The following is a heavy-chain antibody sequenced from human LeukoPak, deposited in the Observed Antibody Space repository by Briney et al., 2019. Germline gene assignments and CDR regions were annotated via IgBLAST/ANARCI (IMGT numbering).Heavy chain of an antibody. V-gene: IGHV4-59*01. J-gene: IGHJ4*02. CDR3: ARDRGWMSYGDYYFDY. D-gene: IGHD4-17*01. CDR1: GGSISSYY. CDR2: IYYSGST. Sequence: SETLSLTCTVSGGSISSYYWSWIRRPPGKGLEWIGYIYYSGSTNYNPSLKSRVTISVDTSKNQFSLKLSSVTAADTAVYYCARDRGWMSYGDYYFDYWGQGTLVTVSS.